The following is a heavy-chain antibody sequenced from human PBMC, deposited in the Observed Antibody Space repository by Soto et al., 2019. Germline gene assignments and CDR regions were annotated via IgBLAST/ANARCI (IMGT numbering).Heavy chain of an antibody. CDR1: GGSISSGDYY. V-gene: IGHV4-30-4*01. CDR3: ATTPTGIAAAGWNDY. Sequence: QVQLQESGPGLVKPSQTLSLTCTVSGGSISSGDYYWSWIRQPPGKGLAWIGYIYDSGSTYYNPSLNSRVTIAVDTSKTQFSLKLSSVTAADTAVYYCATTPTGIAAAGWNDYWGQGTLVTVSS. CDR2: IYDSGST. D-gene: IGHD6-13*01. J-gene: IGHJ4*02.